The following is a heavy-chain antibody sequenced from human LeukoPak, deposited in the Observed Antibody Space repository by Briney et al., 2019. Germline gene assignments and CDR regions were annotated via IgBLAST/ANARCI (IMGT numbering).Heavy chain of an antibody. J-gene: IGHJ4*02. CDR2: ISSSSSYI. V-gene: IGHV3-21*01. CDR1: GFTFSSYS. D-gene: IGHD3-3*01. CDR3: ASGIGSVTRSGYDY. Sequence: GGSLRLSCAASGFTFSSYSMNWVRQAPGKGLEWVSSISSSSSYIDYADSVKGRFTISRDNAKNSLYLQMNSLRAEDTAVYYCASGIGSVTRSGYDYWGQGTLVTVSS.